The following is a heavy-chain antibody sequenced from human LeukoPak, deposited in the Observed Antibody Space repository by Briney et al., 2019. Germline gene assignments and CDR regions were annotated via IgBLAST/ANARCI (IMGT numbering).Heavy chain of an antibody. CDR3: AKDSRYFDWLSSVDY. CDR2: ISSSSSYI. V-gene: IGHV3-21*01. D-gene: IGHD3-9*01. J-gene: IGHJ4*02. Sequence: GGSLRLSCAASGFTFSSYEMNWVRQAPGKGLEWVSSISSSSSYIYYADSVKGRFTISRDNSKNTLYLQMNSLRAEDTAVYYCAKDSRYFDWLSSVDYWGQGTLVTVSS. CDR1: GFTFSSYE.